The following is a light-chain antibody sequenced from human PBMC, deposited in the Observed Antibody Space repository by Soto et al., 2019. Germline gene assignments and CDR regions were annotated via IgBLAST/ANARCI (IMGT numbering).Light chain of an antibody. CDR1: QSVSNN. CDR2: YAS. V-gene: IGKV3-15*01. CDR3: QQYDTWPPLT. J-gene: IGKJ5*01. Sequence: EIMMTQSPAILSVSPGERATLSCMASQSVSNNLAWYQQKPGQVPRLLIYYASTRATGVPTRFSGSGSGTDFTLTISSLQSEDFAVYYCQQYDTWPPLTFGQGTRLEIK.